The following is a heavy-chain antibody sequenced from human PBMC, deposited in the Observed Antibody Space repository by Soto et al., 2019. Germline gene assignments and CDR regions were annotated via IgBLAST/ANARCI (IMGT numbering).Heavy chain of an antibody. CDR1: GFAFSNYA. CDR2: ISVGGSST. CDR3: AKDLSSLGSPYYDFWSGYYTARTLDV. J-gene: IGHJ6*02. V-gene: IGHV3-23*01. D-gene: IGHD3-3*01. Sequence: AGGSLRLSCAVSGFAFSNYAMSWVRQPPGKGLEWVSSISVGGSSTYYADSVKGRFTISRDNSKNTLYLQMNSLRAEDTAVYYCAKDLSSLGSPYYDFWSGYYTARTLDVWGQGTTVTVSS.